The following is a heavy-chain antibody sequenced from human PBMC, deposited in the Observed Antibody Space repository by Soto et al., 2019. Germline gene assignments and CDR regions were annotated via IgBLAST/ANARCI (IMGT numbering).Heavy chain of an antibody. D-gene: IGHD5-12*01. CDR3: ARGRANYYYSYMDV. J-gene: IGHJ6*03. CDR2: INPNSGGT. V-gene: IGHV1-2*04. CDR1: GYTFTGYY. Sequence: AASVKVSCKASGYTFTGYYMHWVRQAPGQGLEWMGWINPNSGGTNYAQKFQGWVTMTRDTSISTAYMELSRLRSDDTAVYYCARGRANYYYSYMDVWGKGTTVTVSS.